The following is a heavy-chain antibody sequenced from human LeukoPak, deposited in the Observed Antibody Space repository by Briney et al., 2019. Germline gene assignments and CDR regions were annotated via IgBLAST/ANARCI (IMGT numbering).Heavy chain of an antibody. Sequence: PGGSLRLSCAVSGFTFSSYSMNWVRQAPGKGLEWVSSISSSSSYIYYADSVKGRFTTSRDNAKNSLHLQMNSLRAEDTAVYYCARDLAGNYYGSGSPRYSENWGQGALVTVSS. CDR2: ISSSSSYI. CDR3: ARDLAGNYYGSGSPRYSEN. J-gene: IGHJ4*02. V-gene: IGHV3-21*01. D-gene: IGHD3-10*01. CDR1: GFTFSSYS.